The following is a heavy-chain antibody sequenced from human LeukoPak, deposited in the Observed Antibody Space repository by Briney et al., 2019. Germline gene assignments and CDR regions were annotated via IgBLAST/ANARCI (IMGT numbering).Heavy chain of an antibody. V-gene: IGHV3-21*01. CDR1: GFTFSSYS. Sequence: GGSLRLSCAASGFTFSSYSMNWVRQAPGKGLEWVSSISSSSSYIYYADSVKGRFTISRDNAKNSLYLQMNSLRAEDTAVHYCARNTYYYDSSGYDYWGQRTLVTVSS. CDR2: ISSSSSYI. CDR3: ARNTYYYDSSGYDY. D-gene: IGHD3-22*01. J-gene: IGHJ4*02.